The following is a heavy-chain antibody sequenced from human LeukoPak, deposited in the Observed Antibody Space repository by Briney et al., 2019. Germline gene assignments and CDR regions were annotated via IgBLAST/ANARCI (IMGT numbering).Heavy chain of an antibody. CDR1: GFTFSTYW. D-gene: IGHD3-9*01. Sequence: GGSLRLSCAASGFTFSTYWMNWYRQAPGKGLEWVANIKQDGSEKYYVDSVKGRFTISRDNAKNSLYLQMNSLRAEDTAVYYCARGPYTYYDILTGYYPLEYYFDYWGQGTLVTVSS. V-gene: IGHV3-7*01. CDR3: ARGPYTYYDILTGYYPLEYYFDY. J-gene: IGHJ4*02. CDR2: IKQDGSEK.